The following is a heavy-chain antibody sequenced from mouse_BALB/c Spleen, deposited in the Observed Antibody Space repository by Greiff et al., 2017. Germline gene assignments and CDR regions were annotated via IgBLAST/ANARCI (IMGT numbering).Heavy chain of an antibody. CDR3: ARSGYGNPYAMDY. D-gene: IGHD2-1*01. J-gene: IGHJ4*01. CDR2: ISSGSSTI. V-gene: IGHV5-17*02. CDR1: GFTFSSFG. Sequence: EVKVVESGGGLVQPGGSRKLSCAASGFTFSSFGMHWVRQAPEKGLEWVAYISSGSSTIYYADTVKGRFTISRDNPKNTLFLQMTSLRSEDTAMYYCARSGYGNPYAMDYWGQGTSVTVSS.